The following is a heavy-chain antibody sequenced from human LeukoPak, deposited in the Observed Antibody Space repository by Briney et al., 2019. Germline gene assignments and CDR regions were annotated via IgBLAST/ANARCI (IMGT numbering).Heavy chain of an antibody. CDR2: INYSGST. CDR3: ARQTGSGLFSLP. CDR1: GGSISSTTYY. Sequence: SETLSLTCSVSGGSISSTTYYWGWIRQPPGKGPEWIGSINYSGSTFYNPSLKSRVTISVETSKNQFSLKLSSVTAADTAVYYCARQTGSGLFSLPGGQGTLVTVSS. V-gene: IGHV4-39*01. D-gene: IGHD3-10*01. J-gene: IGHJ4*02.